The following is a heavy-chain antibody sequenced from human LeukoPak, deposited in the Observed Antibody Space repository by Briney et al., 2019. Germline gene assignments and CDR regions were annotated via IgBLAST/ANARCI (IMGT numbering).Heavy chain of an antibody. V-gene: IGHV1-69*05. J-gene: IGHJ6*03. CDR3: ARGSVRGAYYYYYMDV. CDR2: IIPIFGTA. CDR1: GGTFSSYA. Sequence: SVKVSCKASGGTFSSYAISWVRQAPGQGLEWMGGIIPIFGTANYAQKFQGRVTITTDESTSTAYMELSSLRSEDTAVYYCARGSVRGAYYYYYMDVWGEGTTVTVSS. D-gene: IGHD3-10*01.